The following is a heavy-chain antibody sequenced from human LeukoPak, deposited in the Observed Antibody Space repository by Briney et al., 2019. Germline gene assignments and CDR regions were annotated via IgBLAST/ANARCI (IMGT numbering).Heavy chain of an antibody. J-gene: IGHJ4*02. CDR1: GSTLTVLS. D-gene: IGHD3-9*01. Sequence: ASVKVSCNVSGSTLTVLSMHWVRQAPGKGLEWLGGFGPDDGETIYAQKFQGRVTMTEDTSTDTAYMELSSLRSEDTAVYYCATGYDILTGYKYYFDYWGQGTLVTVSS. CDR3: ATGYDILTGYKYYFDY. CDR2: FGPDDGET. V-gene: IGHV1-24*01.